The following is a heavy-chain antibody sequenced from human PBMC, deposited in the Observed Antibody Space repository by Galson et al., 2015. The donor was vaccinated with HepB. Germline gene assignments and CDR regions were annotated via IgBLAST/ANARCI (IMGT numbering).Heavy chain of an antibody. J-gene: IGHJ4*02. CDR1: GYTFTRYA. CDR2: ININTGNP. CDR3: ARDYYDSSSDY. V-gene: IGHV7-4-1*02. D-gene: IGHD3-22*01. Sequence: SCKASGYTFTRYAINWVRQAPGQGLEWMGWININTGNPTYAQGFTGRFVFSLDTSVSTTYLQISSLKAEDTAVYYCARDYYDSSSDYWGQGTLVTVSS.